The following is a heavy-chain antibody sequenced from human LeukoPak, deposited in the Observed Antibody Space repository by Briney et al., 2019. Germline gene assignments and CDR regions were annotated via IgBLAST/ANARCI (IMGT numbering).Heavy chain of an antibody. V-gene: IGHV1-46*01. CDR1: GYTFATYY. CDR2: VNPSGGGT. J-gene: IGHJ4*02. Sequence: GASVKVSCKASGYTFATYYMHWVRQAPGQGLEWMGVVNPSGGGTTYAQMFQGRVTMTRDTSTSTVYMELRSLRSEDTAVYYCARDNRGWSFDYWGQGTLVTVSS. D-gene: IGHD6-19*01. CDR3: ARDNRGWSFDY.